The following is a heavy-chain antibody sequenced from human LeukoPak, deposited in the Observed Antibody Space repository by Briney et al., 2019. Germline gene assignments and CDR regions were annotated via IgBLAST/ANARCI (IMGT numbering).Heavy chain of an antibody. J-gene: IGHJ4*02. V-gene: IGHV3-30-3*01. D-gene: IGHD3-22*01. CDR2: ISYDGSNK. Sequence: PGRSLRLSCAASGYTFSSYAMHWVRQAPGKGLEWVAVISYDGSNKYYADSVKGRFTISRDNSKNTLYLQMNSLRAEDTAVYYCARQPHYYDSSGPFDYWGQGTLVTVSS. CDR1: GYTFSSYA. CDR3: ARQPHYYDSSGPFDY.